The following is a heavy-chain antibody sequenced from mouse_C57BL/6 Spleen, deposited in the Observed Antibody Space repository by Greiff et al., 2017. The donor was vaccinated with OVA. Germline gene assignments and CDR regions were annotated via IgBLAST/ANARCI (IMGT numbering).Heavy chain of an antibody. V-gene: IGHV1-15*01. J-gene: IGHJ3*01. CDR2: IDPETGGT. D-gene: IGHD2-5*01. Sequence: VQLQQPGAELVRPGASVTLSCKASGYTFTDYEMHWVKQTPVHGLEWIGAIDPETGGTAYNQKFKGKAILTADKSSSTAYMELRSLTSADSAVYYCTSSNLAWCAYWGQGTLVTVSA. CDR3: TSSNLAWCAY. CDR1: GYTFTDYE.